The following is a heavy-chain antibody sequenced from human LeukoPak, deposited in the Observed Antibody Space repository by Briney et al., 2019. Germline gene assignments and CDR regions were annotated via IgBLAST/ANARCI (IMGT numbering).Heavy chain of an antibody. J-gene: IGHJ4*02. CDR3: ARVEIGYQLLPYFYY. CDR2: IIPIFGTA. CDR1: GGTFSSYA. D-gene: IGHD2-2*01. Sequence: SVKVSCKASGGTFSSYAISWVRQAPGQGLEWMGGIIPIFGTANYAQKFQGRVTITADKSTSTAYMELSSLRSEDTAVYFCARVEIGYQLLPYFYYWGQGTLVTVSS. V-gene: IGHV1-69*06.